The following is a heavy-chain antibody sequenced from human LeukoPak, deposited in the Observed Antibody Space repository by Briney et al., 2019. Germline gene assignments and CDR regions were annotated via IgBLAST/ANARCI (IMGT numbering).Heavy chain of an antibody. J-gene: IGHJ5*02. V-gene: IGHV4-59*01. CDR1: GGSINRDY. Sequence: PSETLSLTCTVSGGSINRDYWTWIRQPPGKGLEWIGYIHYNGITNYNPSLKSRVSISQDTSKNQFSLKVTSLTAADTGVYYCARDKGTNWFDPWGQGTLVTVSS. D-gene: IGHD1-7*01. CDR3: ARDKGTNWFDP. CDR2: IHYNGIT.